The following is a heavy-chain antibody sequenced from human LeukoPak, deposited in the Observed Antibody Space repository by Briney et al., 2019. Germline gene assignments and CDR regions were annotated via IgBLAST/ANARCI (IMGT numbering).Heavy chain of an antibody. D-gene: IGHD3-9*01. V-gene: IGHV1-2*02. CDR2: INPNSVGT. J-gene: IGHJ6*02. CDR1: GYTFTGYY. CDR3: ARQPSYYDILTGYVDYYYGMDV. Sequence: GASVKVSCKASGYTFTGYYMHCVRQAPGQGLEWMGWINPNSVGTYYAQTFRGRVTMTRDTSISTAYMELSRLRSDDTAVYYCARQPSYYDILTGYVDYYYGMDVWGQGTTVTVSS.